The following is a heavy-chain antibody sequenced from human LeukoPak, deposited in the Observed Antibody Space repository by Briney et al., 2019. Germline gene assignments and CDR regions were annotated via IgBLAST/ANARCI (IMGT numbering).Heavy chain of an antibody. CDR3: AKDSPRDDYVRGSYRYSRRGLDI. J-gene: IGHJ3*02. V-gene: IGHV1-18*01. CDR1: GYEFSSYG. Sequence: ASVNVSCKASGYEFSSYGISWVRQAPGQGLEWMGWISVYNGKTKYAEKFQGRLTMTTETSTSTAYMELRSLTSADTAVYYCAKDSPRDDYVRGSYRYSRRGLDIWGQGTLVTASS. D-gene: IGHD3-16*02. CDR2: ISVYNGKT.